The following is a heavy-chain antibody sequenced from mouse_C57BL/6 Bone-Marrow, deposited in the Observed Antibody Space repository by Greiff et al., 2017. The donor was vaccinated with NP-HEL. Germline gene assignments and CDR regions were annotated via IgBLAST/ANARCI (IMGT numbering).Heavy chain of an antibody. CDR3: ASIYYGNPFDY. Sequence: QVHVKQPGAELVKPGASVKMSCKASGYTFTSYWITWVKQRPGQGLEWIGDIYPGSGSTNYNEKFKSKATLTVDTSSSTAYMQLSSLTSEDSAVYYCASIYYGNPFDYWGQGTTLTVSS. CDR2: IYPGSGST. V-gene: IGHV1-55*01. J-gene: IGHJ2*01. CDR1: GYTFTSYW. D-gene: IGHD2-1*01.